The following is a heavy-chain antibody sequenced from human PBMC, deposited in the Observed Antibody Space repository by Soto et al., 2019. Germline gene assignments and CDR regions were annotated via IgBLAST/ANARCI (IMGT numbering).Heavy chain of an antibody. CDR2: FDPTNSYT. Sequence: EVQLVQSGAEAKKPGESLRISCKGSGYSFTTYWITWVRQMPGKGLEWMGYFDPTNSYTKYSPSFQGHVTISVDKSISTAYLQWSSLKASDTAMHYCARHDYGDYVSGIDYWGQGTLVTVSS. J-gene: IGHJ4*02. CDR3: ARHDYGDYVSGIDY. D-gene: IGHD4-17*01. V-gene: IGHV5-10-1*01. CDR1: GYSFTTYW.